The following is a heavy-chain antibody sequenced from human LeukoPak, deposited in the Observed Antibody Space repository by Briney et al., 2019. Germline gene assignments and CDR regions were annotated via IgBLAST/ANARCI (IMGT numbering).Heavy chain of an antibody. CDR1: RGSLSSGSYH. Sequence: SQTLSLTSTVSRGSLSSGSYHWRWLRQPAGKGLVWLVRIYTSGRINYNPSLKRRVTISVDTSNNQFSLKLSSVTAADTAVYYCARGRTGYYDSSGYPLDAFDIWGQGTMVTVSS. V-gene: IGHV4-61*02. J-gene: IGHJ3*02. CDR3: ARGRTGYYDSSGYPLDAFDI. CDR2: IYTSGRI. D-gene: IGHD3-22*01.